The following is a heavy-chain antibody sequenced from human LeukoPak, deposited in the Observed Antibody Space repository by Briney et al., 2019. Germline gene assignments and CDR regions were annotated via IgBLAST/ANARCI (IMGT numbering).Heavy chain of an antibody. J-gene: IGHJ4*02. CDR2: IYSGGST. Sequence: PGGSLRLSCAASGFTVSSNYMSWVRQAPGKGLEWVSVIYSGGSTYYADSVKGRFTISRDNSKNTLYLQMNSLRAEDTAVYYCARDPPYLKAMAGSRGSYWGQGTLVTVSS. V-gene: IGHV3-66*01. CDR1: GFTVSSNY. D-gene: IGHD6-19*01. CDR3: ARDPPYLKAMAGSRGSY.